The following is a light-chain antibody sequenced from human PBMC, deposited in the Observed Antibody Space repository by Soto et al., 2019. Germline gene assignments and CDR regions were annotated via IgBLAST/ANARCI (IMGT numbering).Light chain of an antibody. V-gene: IGLV2-14*03. Sequence: QSALTQPAPVSGSPGQSITISCTGTSSDIGGYNYVSWYQQLPGKVPKLIIYDVSNRPSGVSDRFSGSKSGNAASLTISGLQADDEAYYYCSSYTSTSTLYVFGTGTKLTV. J-gene: IGLJ1*01. CDR2: DVS. CDR3: SSYTSTSTLYV. CDR1: SSDIGGYNY.